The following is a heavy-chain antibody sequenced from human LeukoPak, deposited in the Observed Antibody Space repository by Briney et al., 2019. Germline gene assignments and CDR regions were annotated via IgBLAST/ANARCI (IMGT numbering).Heavy chain of an antibody. D-gene: IGHD6-13*01. CDR2: INHNGNVN. CDR3: AKGGSSFLYGMDV. Sequence: GGSLRLSCAASGFTFSSYWMNWARQAPGKGLEWVASINHNGNVNYYVDSVKGRFTISRDNAKNSLYLQMNSLRAEDTALYYCAKGGSSFLYGMDVWGQGTTVTVSS. V-gene: IGHV3-7*03. J-gene: IGHJ6*02. CDR1: GFTFSSYW.